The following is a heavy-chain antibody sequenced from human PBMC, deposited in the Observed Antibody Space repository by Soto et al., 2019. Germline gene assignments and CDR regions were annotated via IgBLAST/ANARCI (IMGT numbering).Heavy chain of an antibody. CDR3: AKDPKSTVRFNWFDP. Sequence: PGGSLRLSCAASGFTFSNAWMNWVRQAPGRGLEWVGRIKSKTDGGTTDYAAPVKGRFTISRDDSKNTLFLQMNSLRVEDTAIYYCAKDPKSTVRFNWFDPWGQGTLVTVSS. D-gene: IGHD2-8*02. CDR1: GFTFSNAW. J-gene: IGHJ5*02. CDR2: IKSKTDGGTT. V-gene: IGHV3-15*07.